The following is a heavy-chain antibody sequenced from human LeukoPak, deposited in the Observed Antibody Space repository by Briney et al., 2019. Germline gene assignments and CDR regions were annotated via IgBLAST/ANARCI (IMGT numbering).Heavy chain of an antibody. J-gene: IGHJ3*01. CDR2: IKGDGSEE. CDR1: GFTFSSYW. D-gene: IGHD3-22*01. Sequence: GGSLRLSCAASGFTFSSYWMTWVRQAPGKGLECAANIKGDGSEEYYVDSVKGRFSISRDNAKNSLHLQMNSLRAEDTAVYYCARDWLAGNPYHAFDLWGKGTMVTVSS. CDR3: ARDWLAGNPYHAFDL. V-gene: IGHV3-7*01.